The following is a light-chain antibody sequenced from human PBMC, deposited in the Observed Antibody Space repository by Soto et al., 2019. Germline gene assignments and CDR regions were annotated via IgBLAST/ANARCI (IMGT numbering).Light chain of an antibody. J-gene: IGKJ3*01. CDR2: NVS. CDR1: QRVYNW. CDR3: QQYNSYVS. Sequence: QMTQSPSTVSASVGASVTITCRADQRVYNWLAWYQQKPGKAPKLLMSNVSTLEPGVSSRFRGSGFGTEFTLAITGLQPDDFRTYYCQQYNSYVSFGPGTRV. V-gene: IGKV1-5*01.